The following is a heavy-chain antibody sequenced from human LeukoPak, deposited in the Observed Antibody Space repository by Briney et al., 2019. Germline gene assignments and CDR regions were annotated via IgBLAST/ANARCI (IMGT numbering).Heavy chain of an antibody. CDR1: GYTFTGYY. V-gene: IGHV1-2*02. D-gene: IGHD5-12*01. J-gene: IGHJ5*02. Sequence: ASVKVSCKASGYTFTGYYMHWVRQAPGQGLEWMGWINPNSGGTNYAQKFQGRVTMTRDTSISTAYMELSRPRSDDTAVYYCAHSPREYSGYDLLDPWGQGTLVTVSS. CDR2: INPNSGGT. CDR3: AHSPREYSGYDLLDP.